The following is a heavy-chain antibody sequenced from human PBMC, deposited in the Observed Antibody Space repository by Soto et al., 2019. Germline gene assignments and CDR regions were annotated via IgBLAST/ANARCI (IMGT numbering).Heavy chain of an antibody. Sequence: QVQLVQSGAEVKKPGASVKVSCKASGYTFTSYGISWVRQAPGQGLEWMGWISAYNGNTNYAQKLQGRVTMTTATSTSTAYMELRSLRSDDTAVYYCARALPELRFLSVGCTASCPSYGMDVWGQGTTVTVSS. V-gene: IGHV1-18*01. D-gene: IGHD3-3*01. J-gene: IGHJ6*02. CDR3: ARALPELRFLSVGCTASCPSYGMDV. CDR1: GYTFTSYG. CDR2: ISAYNGNT.